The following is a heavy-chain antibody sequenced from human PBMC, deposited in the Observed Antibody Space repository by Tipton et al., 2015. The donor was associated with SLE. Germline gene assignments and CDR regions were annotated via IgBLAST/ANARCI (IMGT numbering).Heavy chain of an antibody. CDR1: GFTFSSYS. J-gene: IGHJ1*01. CDR2: ISSSSRYI. Sequence: GSLRLSCAASGFTFSSYSMNWVRQAPGKGLEWVSSISSSSRYIYYADSVKGRFTISRDNAKNTLYLQMNSLRAEDTAVYYCVAAGSIDIWGQGSLVTVPS. D-gene: IGHD6-13*01. V-gene: IGHV3-21*01. CDR3: VAAGSIDI.